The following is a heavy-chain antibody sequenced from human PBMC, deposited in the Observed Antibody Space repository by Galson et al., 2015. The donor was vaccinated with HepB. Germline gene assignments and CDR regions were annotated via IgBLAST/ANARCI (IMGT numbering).Heavy chain of an antibody. Sequence: SLRLSCAASGFTFSSYGMHWVRQAPGKGLEWVAVISYDGSNKYYADSVKGRFTISRDNSKNTLYLQMNSLRAEDTAVYYCAKDGPYYYGSGSYYNLQGMDVWGQGTTVTVSS. V-gene: IGHV3-30*18. CDR3: AKDGPYYYGSGSYYNLQGMDV. J-gene: IGHJ6*02. CDR2: ISYDGSNK. CDR1: GFTFSSYG. D-gene: IGHD3-10*01.